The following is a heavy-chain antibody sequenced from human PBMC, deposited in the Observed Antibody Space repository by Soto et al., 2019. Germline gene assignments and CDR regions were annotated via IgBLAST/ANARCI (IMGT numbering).Heavy chain of an antibody. J-gene: IGHJ4*02. CDR1: GFIFSSFD. Sequence: ESWGGVVQPGRSLRLSCAASGFIFSSFDMHWVRQAPGKGLEWVAATSYDGSKEYYSDSVKGRFTISRDNSKNTLFLQVNSLRVEDTAVYYCAKGIGIWFDESGNGGYFDYWGLGTLVTVST. CDR2: TSYDGSKE. V-gene: IGHV3-30*18. D-gene: IGHD3-10*01. CDR3: AKGIGIWFDESGNGGYFDY.